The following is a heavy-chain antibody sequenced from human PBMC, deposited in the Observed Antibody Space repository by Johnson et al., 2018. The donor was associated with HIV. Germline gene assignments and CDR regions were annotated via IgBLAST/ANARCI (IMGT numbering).Heavy chain of an antibody. CDR3: AKGKSSGRGAFDI. CDR1: GFTFSSYG. J-gene: IGHJ3*02. V-gene: IGHV3-30*18. Sequence: QVQLVESGGGVVQPGRSLRLSCAASGFTFSSYGMHWVRQAPGKGLGWVAVISYDGSNKYYADSVKGRFTISSDNSKNTLYLQMNSLRAEDTAVFYCAKGKSSGRGAFDIWGQGTKVIVSS. CDR2: ISYDGSNK. D-gene: IGHD6-19*01.